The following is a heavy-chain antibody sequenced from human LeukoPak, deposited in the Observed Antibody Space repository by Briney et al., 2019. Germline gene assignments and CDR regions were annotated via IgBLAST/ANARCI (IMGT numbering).Heavy chain of an antibody. CDR3: ARDQQLLFSDY. CDR2: IYSGGST. D-gene: IGHD2-2*01. Sequence: GGSLRLSCAASGFTFSSYAMSWVRQAPGKGLEWVSLIYSGGSTYYADSVKGRFTISRDNAKNSLYLQMNSLRAEDTAVYYCARDQQLLFSDYWGQGTLVTVSS. V-gene: IGHV3-66*01. CDR1: GFTFSSYA. J-gene: IGHJ4*02.